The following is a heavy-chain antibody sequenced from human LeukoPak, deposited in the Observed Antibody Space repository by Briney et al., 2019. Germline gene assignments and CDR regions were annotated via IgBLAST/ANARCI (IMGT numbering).Heavy chain of an antibody. CDR2: INPNSGGT. Sequence: ASVKVSCKASGYTFTGYYMHWVRQAPGQGLEWMGWINPNSGGTNYAQKFQGRVTMTRDTSISTAYMELSRLRSDDTAVYYCARGSNDFWSGYSPSYWGQGTLVTVSS. D-gene: IGHD3-3*01. J-gene: IGHJ4*02. CDR3: ARGSNDFWSGYSPSY. V-gene: IGHV1-2*02. CDR1: GYTFTGYY.